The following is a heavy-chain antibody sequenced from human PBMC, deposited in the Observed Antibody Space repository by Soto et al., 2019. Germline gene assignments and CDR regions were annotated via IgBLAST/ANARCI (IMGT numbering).Heavy chain of an antibody. CDR2: IIPMFGTP. J-gene: IGHJ4*02. V-gene: IGHV1-69*01. CDR1: GGTFSSHA. Sequence: QVQLVQSGAEVKKPGSSVRVSCKASGGTFSSHAFTWVRQAPGRGLEWMGGIIPMFGTPNYAQKFQGRLTITAESGTSYMELRSLRAEDTAVFFCARDRGVGDGYSFCVFDLWGQGTLVTVSS. CDR3: ARDRGVGDGYSFCVFDL. D-gene: IGHD1-26*01.